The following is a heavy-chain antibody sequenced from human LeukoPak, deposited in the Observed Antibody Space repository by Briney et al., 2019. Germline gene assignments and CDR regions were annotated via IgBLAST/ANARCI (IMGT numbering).Heavy chain of an antibody. J-gene: IGHJ5*02. CDR2: IYYSGST. Sequence: SETLSLTCTVSGGSISSRSYYWGWIRQPPGKGLEWIASIYYSGSTYYNPSLKSRVTISVDTSKNQFSLKLSSVTAADTAVYYCARHRGLGYCTTTSCYHLDWFDPWGQGALVTVSS. CDR1: GGSISSRSYY. CDR3: ARHRGLGYCTTTSCYHLDWFDP. V-gene: IGHV4-39*01. D-gene: IGHD2-2*01.